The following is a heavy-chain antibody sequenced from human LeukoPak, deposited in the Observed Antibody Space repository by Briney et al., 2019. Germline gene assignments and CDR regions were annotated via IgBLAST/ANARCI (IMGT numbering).Heavy chain of an antibody. CDR1: GFTFSNFW. CDR3: ARASDSSGYYDY. J-gene: IGHJ4*02. V-gene: IGHV3-74*01. D-gene: IGHD3-22*01. CDR2: IYGDGSFT. Sequence: PGGSLRLSCAASGFTFSNFWMHWVRQAPGKGLVWVALIYGDGSFTSYADSVKGRFTISRDNAKNTLYLQMNSLRAEDTAVYYCARASDSSGYYDYWGQGTLVTVSS.